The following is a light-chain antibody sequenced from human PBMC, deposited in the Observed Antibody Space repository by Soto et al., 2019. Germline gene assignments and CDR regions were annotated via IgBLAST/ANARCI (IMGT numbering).Light chain of an antibody. V-gene: IGLV2-14*03. CDR2: DVS. J-gene: IGLJ1*01. Sequence: QSALTQPASVSGSPGQSVTISCTGTSSDVGGYNYVSWYQQHPGKVPKLMIYDVSDPPSGVSNRFSGSKSGNTASLTISGLQAEDEADYYCSSFTGSTSYVFGSGTKLTVL. CDR1: SSDVGGYNY. CDR3: SSFTGSTSYV.